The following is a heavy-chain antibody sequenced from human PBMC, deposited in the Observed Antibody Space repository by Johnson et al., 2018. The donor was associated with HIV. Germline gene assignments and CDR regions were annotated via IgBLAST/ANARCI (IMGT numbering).Heavy chain of an antibody. CDR1: GFTFNSYG. V-gene: IGHV3-30*02. Sequence: QVQLVESGGGVVQPGRSLRLSCAASGFTFNSYGMDWVRQAPGKGLEWVAFIRYDGNSKYYTDSVKGRFTVSRDNSKNTLYLQMKSLRPEDTAVYYCAKESKWESRTPHAFDIWGQVTMVTVSS. CDR3: AKESKWESRTPHAFDI. CDR2: IRYDGNSK. D-gene: IGHD1-26*01. J-gene: IGHJ3*02.